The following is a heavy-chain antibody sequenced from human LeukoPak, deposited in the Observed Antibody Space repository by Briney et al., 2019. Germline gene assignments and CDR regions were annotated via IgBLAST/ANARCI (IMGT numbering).Heavy chain of an antibody. CDR3: ARDMNTVATPLSYAFDV. J-gene: IGHJ3*01. Sequence: GGSLRLSCAASGFSFSSYGMHWVRLAPGRGLEWVAFIPRDGSYEKYADSVRGRFAISRDNSKSTLYLHMNSLRAEDTAVYYCARDMNTVATPLSYAFDVWGQGTMVTVSS. D-gene: IGHD4-23*01. CDR1: GFSFSSYG. V-gene: IGHV3-30*02. CDR2: IPRDGSYE.